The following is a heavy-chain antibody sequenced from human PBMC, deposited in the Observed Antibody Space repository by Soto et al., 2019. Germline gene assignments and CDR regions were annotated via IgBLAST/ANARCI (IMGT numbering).Heavy chain of an antibody. CDR2: IYHSGST. J-gene: IGHJ3*02. CDR1: GGSISSSNW. V-gene: IGHV4-4*02. CDR3: ARRRRRIAAPKDAFDI. D-gene: IGHD6-6*01. Sequence: QVQLQESGPGLVKPSGTLSLTCAVSGGSISSSNWWSWVRQPPGKGLEWIGEIYHSGSTNYNPSLKRRVTISVDKSKNQFSLKLSSVTAADTAVYYCARRRRRIAAPKDAFDIWGQGTMVTVSS.